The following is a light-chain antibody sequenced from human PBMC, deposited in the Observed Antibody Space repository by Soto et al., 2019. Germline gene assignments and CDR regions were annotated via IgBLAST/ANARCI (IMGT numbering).Light chain of an antibody. V-gene: IGKV3-20*01. CDR2: AAS. J-gene: IGKJ2*01. CDR3: QQYGSSSYT. CDR1: QRISANY. Sequence: EIVLTQSPGTLSLSPGDRATLSCRASQRISANYVAWYQQKPGQAPRLLIYAASTRASGIPVRFTGSGSGTDFTLTISRLGPEDSAMYYCQQYGSSSYTFGQGTNLEIK.